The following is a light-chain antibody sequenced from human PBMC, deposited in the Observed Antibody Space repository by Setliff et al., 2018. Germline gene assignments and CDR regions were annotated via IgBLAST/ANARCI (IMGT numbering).Light chain of an antibody. J-gene: IGLJ2*01. CDR1: SSNIGAGYD. V-gene: IGLV1-40*01. CDR3: QSYDISLSVVV. CDR2: GNS. Sequence: QSVLTQPPSVSGAPGQRVTISCTGSSSNIGAGYDVHWYQQLPGTAPKLLIYGNSNRPSGVPDRFSGSKSGTSASLAITGLQAEDEADYYCQSYDISLSVVVFGGGTQRTVL.